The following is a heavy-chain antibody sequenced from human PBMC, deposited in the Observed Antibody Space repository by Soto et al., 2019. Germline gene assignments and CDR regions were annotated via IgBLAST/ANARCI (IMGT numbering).Heavy chain of an antibody. J-gene: IGHJ4*01. Sequence: GGSLRLSCVVSGFNFDDYAMHWVRQIPGKGLEWVSGICWDSADIGYGDAVKGRFTFSRDGATQSLFLGMHSLRADDTDGYLCLKHIRSLRSISHFYF. V-gene: IGHV3-9*01. CDR2: ICWDSADI. D-gene: IGHD4-17*01. CDR1: GFNFDDYA. CDR3: LKHIRSLRSISHFYF.